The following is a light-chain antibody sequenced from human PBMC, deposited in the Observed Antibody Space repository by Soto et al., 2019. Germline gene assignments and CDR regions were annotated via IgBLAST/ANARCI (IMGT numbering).Light chain of an antibody. J-gene: IGKJ3*01. CDR1: QSVDNSH. CDR2: GAS. Sequence: PGARATHSCKASQSVDNSHVAWYQQRRRLPPRLLIYGASNRATGIPDRFSGSGSGADFTLTISRLEPEDFAVYYCQQYGSSILTSGPGTMVDIK. CDR3: QQYGSSILT. V-gene: IGKV3-20*01.